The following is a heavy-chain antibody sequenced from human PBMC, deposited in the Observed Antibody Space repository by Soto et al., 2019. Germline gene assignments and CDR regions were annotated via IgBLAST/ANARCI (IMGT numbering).Heavy chain of an antibody. J-gene: IGHJ4*02. CDR1: GYTXTSYP. CDR3: ARDWTHYDSSGPCDY. D-gene: IGHD3-22*01. CDR2: IKAGNCNT. V-gene: IGHV1-3*01. Sequence: SXKVSGKASGYTXTSYPMNSVRHAPGQRLEWMGWIKAGNCNTKYSQKFQGRVTITIDTSAITAYMEMGRLSSQDTAVYYCARDWTHYDSSGPCDYWGQGTLVTVSS.